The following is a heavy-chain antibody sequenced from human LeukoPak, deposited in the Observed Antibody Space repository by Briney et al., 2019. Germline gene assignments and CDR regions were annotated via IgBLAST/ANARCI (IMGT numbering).Heavy chain of an antibody. D-gene: IGHD6-13*01. J-gene: IGHJ3*02. CDR2: IYSGGST. CDR3: ARSGIAAAGFAFDI. V-gene: IGHV3-53*01. Sequence: PGGSLRLSCAASGLTVSSNYMSWVRQAPGKGLEWVSVIYSGGSTYYADSVKGRFTISRDNSKNTLYLQMNSLRADDTAVYYCARSGIAAAGFAFDIWGQGTMVTVSS. CDR1: GLTVSSNY.